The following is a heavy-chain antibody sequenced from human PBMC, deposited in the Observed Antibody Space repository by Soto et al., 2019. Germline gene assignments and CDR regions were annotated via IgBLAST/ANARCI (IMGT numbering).Heavy chain of an antibody. CDR3: AKVAGVATGGTVGGLDP. CDR1: GFSFSSYA. V-gene: IGHV3-30*18. Sequence: PGGSLRLSCKTSGFSFSSYAMHWVRQAPGKGLQWVGVISYDGSHKFYEESVKGRFTISRDNSKNTLYLQMPSLTTEDTGIYYCAKVAGVATGGTVGGLDPWGQGTLVTVSS. J-gene: IGHJ5*02. D-gene: IGHD6-13*01. CDR2: ISYDGSHK.